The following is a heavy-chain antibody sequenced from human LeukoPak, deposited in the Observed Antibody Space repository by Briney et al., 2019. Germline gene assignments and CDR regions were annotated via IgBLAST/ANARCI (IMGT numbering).Heavy chain of an antibody. CDR3: AKAHSVYCSSTSCPPFDP. Sequence: PGGSLRLSCAASGFTFDDYAMHWVRQAPGKGLEWVSGISWNSGSIGYADSVKGRFTISRDNAKNSLYLQMNSLRAEDTALYYCAKAHSVYCSSTSCPPFDPWGQGTLVTVSS. D-gene: IGHD2-2*01. CDR2: ISWNSGSI. CDR1: GFTFDDYA. J-gene: IGHJ5*02. V-gene: IGHV3-9*01.